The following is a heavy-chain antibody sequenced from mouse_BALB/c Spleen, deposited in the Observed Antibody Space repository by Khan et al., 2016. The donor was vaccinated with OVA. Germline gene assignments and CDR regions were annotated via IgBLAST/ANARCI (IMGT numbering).Heavy chain of an antibody. CDR3: ARSNSLWPMDY. V-gene: IGHV14-3*02. J-gene: IGHJ4*01. D-gene: IGHD1-1*01. CDR1: GFNINDTC. CDR2: IDPANGDT. Sequence: VPLQQSGAELVKPGASVKLSCTASGFNINDTCLHWVKQRPEQGLEWIGRIDPANGDTRYDPKFQAKATITADTPSNIAYLQLSSLTSEDTAVYYCARSNSLWPMDYWGQGTSVTVSS.